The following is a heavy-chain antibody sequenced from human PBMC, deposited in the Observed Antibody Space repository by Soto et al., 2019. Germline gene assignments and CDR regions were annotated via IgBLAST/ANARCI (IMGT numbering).Heavy chain of an antibody. Sequence: PSETLSLTCTVSGGSISSSSYYWSWIRQPPGKGLEWIGYIYYSGSTYYNPSLKSRVTISVDTSKNQFSLKLSSVTAADTAVYYCARAGYYGSGSYYNDQKPIYFDSWGQGTLVTVSS. CDR3: ARAGYYGSGSYYNDQKPIYFDS. CDR1: GGSISSSSYY. J-gene: IGHJ4*02. V-gene: IGHV4-30-4*01. CDR2: IYYSGST. D-gene: IGHD3-10*01.